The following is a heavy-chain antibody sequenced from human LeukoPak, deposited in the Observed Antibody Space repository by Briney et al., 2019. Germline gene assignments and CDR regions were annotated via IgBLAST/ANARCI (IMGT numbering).Heavy chain of an antibody. Sequence: GGSLRLSCVASGLPIADFAMHWVRQAPGKGLEWVSLISGDGVSTFYADSVKGRFSISRDNSKNSLYLEMTSLRTEDVAMYYCAKESGKFDYWGQGTLVAVSS. V-gene: IGHV3-43*02. CDR3: AKESGKFDY. J-gene: IGHJ4*02. CDR2: ISGDGVST. CDR1: GLPIADFA.